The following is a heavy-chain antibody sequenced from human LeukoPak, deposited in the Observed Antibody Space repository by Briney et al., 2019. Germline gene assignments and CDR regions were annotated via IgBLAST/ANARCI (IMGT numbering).Heavy chain of an antibody. Sequence: ASVKVSCKASGYTFAGYYMHWVRQAPGQGLEWMGWINPNSGGTNYAQKFQGRVTMTRDTSISTAYMELSRLRSDDTAAYYCARVGTAMPRYFDYWGQGTLVTVSS. CDR2: INPNSGGT. CDR1: GYTFAGYY. J-gene: IGHJ4*02. V-gene: IGHV1-2*02. D-gene: IGHD5-18*01. CDR3: ARVGTAMPRYFDY.